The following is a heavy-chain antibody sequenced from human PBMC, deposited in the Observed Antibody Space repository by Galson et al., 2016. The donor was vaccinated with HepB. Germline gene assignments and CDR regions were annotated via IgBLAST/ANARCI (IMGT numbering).Heavy chain of an antibody. CDR1: GDSISSGGYY. CDR3: ARVGRLDFWSGFYVPPFDY. V-gene: IGHV4-31*03. CDR2: IYYSGST. J-gene: IGHJ4*02. D-gene: IGHD3-3*01. Sequence: TLSLTCIVSGDSISSGGYYWSWIRQHPGKGLEWIGYIYYSGSTYYNPSLKSRVTISVDTSKNQFSLKLSSVTAADTAVYYCARVGRLDFWSGFYVPPFDYWGQGTRVTVSS.